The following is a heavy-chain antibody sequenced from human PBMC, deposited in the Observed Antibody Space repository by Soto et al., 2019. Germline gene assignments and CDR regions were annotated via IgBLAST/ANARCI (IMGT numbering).Heavy chain of an antibody. CDR2: IDPSDSYT. D-gene: IGHD2-2*01. J-gene: IGHJ6*02. Sequence: GESLKISCKGSGYSFSSYWISWVRQMPGKGLEWMGRIDPSDSYTNYSPSFQGHVTISADKSISTAYLQWSSLKASDTAMYYCATLYCSSTSCSDYYYYYGMDVWGQGTTVTLSS. V-gene: IGHV5-10-1*01. CDR3: ATLYCSSTSCSDYYYYYGMDV. CDR1: GYSFSSYW.